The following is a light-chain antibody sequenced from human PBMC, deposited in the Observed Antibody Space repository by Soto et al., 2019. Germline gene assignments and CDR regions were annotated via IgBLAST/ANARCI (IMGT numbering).Light chain of an antibody. CDR3: QQLNTHPPYT. V-gene: IGKV1-9*01. Sequence: IQLTQSPSSLSASVGDRVTITCRASQGISSYLAWYQQKPGKAPKLLIYATSTLQSGVPSRFSGSGSGTDFTLPISSLQPEDFATYYCQQLNTHPPYTFGQGTKLEIK. J-gene: IGKJ2*01. CDR1: QGISSY. CDR2: ATS.